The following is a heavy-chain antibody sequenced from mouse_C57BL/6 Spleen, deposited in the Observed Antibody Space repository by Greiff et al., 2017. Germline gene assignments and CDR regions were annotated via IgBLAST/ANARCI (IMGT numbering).Heavy chain of an antibody. CDR1: GFTFSCYA. J-gene: IGHJ3*01. D-gene: IGHD1-1*01. CDR2: ISSGGDSI. CDR3: TRGNTTVGFAY. Sequence: EVQRVESGEGLVKPGGSLKLSCAASGFTFSCYAMSWVRQPPEKRLEWVAYISSGGDSIYYADTVKGRFTISRDNARNTLYLQMSSLKSEDTAMYYCTRGNTTVGFAYWGQGTLVTVSA. V-gene: IGHV5-9-1*02.